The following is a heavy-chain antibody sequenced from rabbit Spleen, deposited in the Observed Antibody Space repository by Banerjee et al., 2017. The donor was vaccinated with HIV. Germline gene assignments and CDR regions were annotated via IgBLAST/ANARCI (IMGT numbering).Heavy chain of an antibody. CDR2: IAGSSSGFT. Sequence: QSLEESGGGLVQPEGSLALTCKASGFSFSSSDYICWVRQAPGKGLEWISCIAGSSSGFTYSATWAKGRFTISKTSSTTVTLQMTSLTVADTATYFCAGDTCSSFSSYGMDLWGQGTLVTVS. J-gene: IGHJ6*01. D-gene: IGHD5-1*01. CDR1: GFSFSSSDY. CDR3: AGDTCSSFSSYGMDL. V-gene: IGHV1S40*01.